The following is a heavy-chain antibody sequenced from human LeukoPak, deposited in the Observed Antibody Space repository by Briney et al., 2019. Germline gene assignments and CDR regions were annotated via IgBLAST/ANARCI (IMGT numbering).Heavy chain of an antibody. D-gene: IGHD6-13*01. CDR1: GFSFNSYA. CDR3: ARAKIVAAGTGAFDV. Sequence: GGSLRLSCAASGFSFNSYAMTWVRQAPGKGLEWVSAFSATDGSAQYAESVEGRFTISRDNSKNTLFLQMNSLGAEDTAVYYCARAKIVAAGTGAFDVWGQGTLVTVSS. CDR2: FSATDGSA. J-gene: IGHJ3*01. V-gene: IGHV3-23*01.